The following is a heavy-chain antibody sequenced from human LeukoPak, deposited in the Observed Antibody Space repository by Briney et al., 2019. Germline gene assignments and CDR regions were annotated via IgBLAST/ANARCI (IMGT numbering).Heavy chain of an antibody. CDR3: ARRDRELDY. CDR2: IYYSGST. V-gene: IGHV4-59*01. D-gene: IGHD1-7*01. CDR1: GGSISSYY. J-gene: IGHJ4*02. Sequence: SETLSLTCTVSGGSISSYYWSRIRQPPGKGLEWIGYIYYSGSTNYNPSLKSRVTISVDTSKNQFSLKLSSVTAADTAVYYCARRDRELDYWGQGTLVTVSS.